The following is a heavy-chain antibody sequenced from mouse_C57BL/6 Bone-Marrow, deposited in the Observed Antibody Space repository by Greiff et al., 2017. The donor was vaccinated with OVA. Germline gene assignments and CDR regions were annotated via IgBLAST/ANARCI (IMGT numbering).Heavy chain of an antibody. D-gene: IGHD4-1*01. J-gene: IGHJ2*01. V-gene: IGHV1-80*01. CDR3: ARSRTGNFDY. CDR2: IYPGDGDT. Sequence: VQLQQSGAELVKPGASVKISCKASGYAFSSYWMNWVKQRPGKGLEWIGPIYPGDGDTNYNGKFKGKATLTAAKSSSTAYMQIISLTSYDSAVYFGARSRTGNFDYWGQGTTLTVSS. CDR1: GYAFSSYW.